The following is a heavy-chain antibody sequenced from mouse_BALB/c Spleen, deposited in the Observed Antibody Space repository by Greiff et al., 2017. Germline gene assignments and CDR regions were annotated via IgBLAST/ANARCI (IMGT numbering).Heavy chain of an antibody. J-gene: IGHJ1*01. CDR3: TRDWYFDV. CDR2: IDPSDSYT. CDR1: GYTFTSYW. Sequence: QVQLQQPGAELVKPGASVKMSCKASGYTFTSYWMHWVKQRPGQGLEWIGVIDPSDSYTSYNQKFKGKATLTVDTSSSTAYMQLSSLTSEDSAVYYCTRDWYFDVWGAGTTVTVSS. V-gene: IGHV1S127*01.